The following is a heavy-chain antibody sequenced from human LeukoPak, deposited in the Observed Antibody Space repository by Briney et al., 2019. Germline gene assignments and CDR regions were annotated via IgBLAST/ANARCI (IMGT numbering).Heavy chain of an antibody. J-gene: IGHJ4*02. V-gene: IGHV4-34*01. D-gene: IGHD2-2*01. CDR3: ARGPADCSSTSCRPVDFDY. Sequence: SETLSLTCAVYGGSFSGYYWSWIRQPPGKGLEWIGEINHSGSTNYNPSLKSRVTISVDTSKNQFSLKLSSVTAADTAVYYCARGPADCSSTSCRPVDFDYWGQGTLVTVSS. CDR2: INHSGST. CDR1: GGSFSGYY.